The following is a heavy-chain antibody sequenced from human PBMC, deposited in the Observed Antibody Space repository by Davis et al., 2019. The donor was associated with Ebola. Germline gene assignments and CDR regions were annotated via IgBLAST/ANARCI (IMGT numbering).Heavy chain of an antibody. Sequence: GESLKISCAASGFTFSSYGMHWVRQAPGKGLEWVAVIWYDGSNKYYADSVKGRFTISRDNSKNTLYLQMNSLRAEDTAVYYCARVSVLRYFDWLLEPPDYWGQGTLVTVSS. CDR2: IWYDGSNK. CDR3: ARVSVLRYFDWLLEPPDY. D-gene: IGHD3-9*01. J-gene: IGHJ4*02. CDR1: GFTFSSYG. V-gene: IGHV3-33*01.